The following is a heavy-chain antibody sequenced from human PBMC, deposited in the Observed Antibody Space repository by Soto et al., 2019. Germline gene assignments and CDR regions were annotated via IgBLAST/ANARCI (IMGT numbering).Heavy chain of an antibody. V-gene: IGHV3-23*01. J-gene: IGHJ4*02. CDR2: FTRRGNI. D-gene: IGHD3-10*01. CDR1: GFTFSDYS. CDR3: AREYAPGSPNYDY. Sequence: GGSLRLSCAASGFTFSDYSMSWVRQAPGRGLEWVSTFTRRGNIYYADSVKGRFTISRDNSKSTLYLQMDSLRAEDTALYYCAREYAPGSPNYDYWGLGTLVTVS.